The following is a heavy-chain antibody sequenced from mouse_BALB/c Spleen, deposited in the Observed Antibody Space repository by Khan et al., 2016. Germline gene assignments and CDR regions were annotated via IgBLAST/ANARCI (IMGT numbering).Heavy chain of an antibody. D-gene: IGHD2-13*01. CDR3: ARTGDYPYYAMDY. Sequence: QIQLVQSGPELKKPGETVKISCKASEYTFTNYGMNWVKQAPGKGLKWMGWINTNTGEPTYAEEFKGRFAFSLEASASTAYLQINNLTNEDSATYYCARTGDYPYYAMDYWGQGNLVTVYS. CDR2: INTNTGEP. V-gene: IGHV9-3*02. J-gene: IGHJ4*01. CDR1: EYTFTNYG.